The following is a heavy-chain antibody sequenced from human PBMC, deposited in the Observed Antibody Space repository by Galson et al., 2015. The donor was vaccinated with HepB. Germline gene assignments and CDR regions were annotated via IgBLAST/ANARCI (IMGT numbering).Heavy chain of an antibody. CDR3: ARLSLPDYGDPLLDY. Sequence: QSGAEVTKPGESLKISCKGSGYSFTSYWIGWVRQMPGKGLEWMGIIYPGDSDTRYSPSFQGQVTISADKSISTAYLQWSSLKASDTAMYYCARLSLPDYGDPLLDYWGQGTLVTVSS. V-gene: IGHV5-51*03. CDR2: IYPGDSDT. CDR1: GYSFTSYW. D-gene: IGHD4-17*01. J-gene: IGHJ4*02.